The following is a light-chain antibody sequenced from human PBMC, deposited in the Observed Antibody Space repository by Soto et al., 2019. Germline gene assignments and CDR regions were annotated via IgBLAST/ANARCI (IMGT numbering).Light chain of an antibody. CDR2: DAS. V-gene: IGKV1-13*02. J-gene: IGKJ3*01. Sequence: AIQLTQSPSSLSASVGDRVTITCRASQGISSALAWYQQKPGTAPKLLIYDASSLESGVPSRFSGSGSGTDFTLTISSLQPEDFATYYCQQFNSYLAITFGPGTKVYIK. CDR3: QQFNSYLAIT. CDR1: QGISSA.